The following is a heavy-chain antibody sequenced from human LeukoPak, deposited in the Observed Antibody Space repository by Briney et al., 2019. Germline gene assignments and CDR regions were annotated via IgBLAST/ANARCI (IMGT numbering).Heavy chain of an antibody. V-gene: IGHV3-66*01. J-gene: IGHJ5*01. CDR1: GSTVNSNY. D-gene: IGHD3-22*01. CDR3: ARDRYSSGWYDS. Sequence: GGSLRLSCEVSGSTVNSNYMSWVRQVPGKGLEWVSTIYSGGITYYADSVKGRFTISRDSSKNTVDLQMNSLRVEDTAVYYCARDRYSSGWYDSWGQGTRVTVSS. CDR2: IYSGGIT.